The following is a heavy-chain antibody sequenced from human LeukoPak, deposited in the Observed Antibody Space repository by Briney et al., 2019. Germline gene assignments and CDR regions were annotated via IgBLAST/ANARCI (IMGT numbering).Heavy chain of an antibody. D-gene: IGHD6-13*01. CDR3: ARGVSYSSSWSGWFDP. V-gene: IGHV1-46*01. J-gene: IGHJ5*02. Sequence: ASVNVSCKASGYTFTSYYMHWVRQAPGQGLEWMGIINPSGGSTSYAQKFQGRVTMTRDTSTSTVYMELSSLRSEDTAVYYCARGVSYSSSWSGWFDPWGQGTLVTVSS. CDR2: INPSGGST. CDR1: GYTFTSYY.